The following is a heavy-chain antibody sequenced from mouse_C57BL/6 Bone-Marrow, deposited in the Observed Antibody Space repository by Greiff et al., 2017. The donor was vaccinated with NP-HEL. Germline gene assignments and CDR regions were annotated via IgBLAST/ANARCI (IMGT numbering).Heavy chain of an antibody. CDR1: GYTFTDYY. Sequence: VQLQQSGPELVKPGASVKISCKASGYTFTDYYMNWVKQSHGKSLEWIGDINPNNGGTSYNQKFKGKATLTVAKSSSTAYMELRSLTSEDSAVYYCASPYDYDPYFDVWGTGTTVTVSS. J-gene: IGHJ1*03. D-gene: IGHD2-4*01. V-gene: IGHV1-26*01. CDR3: ASPYDYDPYFDV. CDR2: INPNNGGT.